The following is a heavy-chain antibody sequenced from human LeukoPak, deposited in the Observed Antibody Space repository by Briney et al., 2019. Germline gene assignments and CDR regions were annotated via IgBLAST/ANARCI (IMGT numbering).Heavy chain of an antibody. CDR3: ARAAYCSSTSCYGWFDP. D-gene: IGHD2-2*01. CDR2: FCYSGST. Sequence: PSETLSLTCTVSGGSISSGGYYWRWIRQHPGKGVEWIGNFCYSGSTYYNPSLKSQVTISVDTSKNQFFLKLSSVTAADTAVYYCARAAYCSSTSCYGWFDPWGQGTLVTVSS. CDR1: GGSISSGGYY. V-gene: IGHV4-31*01. J-gene: IGHJ5*02.